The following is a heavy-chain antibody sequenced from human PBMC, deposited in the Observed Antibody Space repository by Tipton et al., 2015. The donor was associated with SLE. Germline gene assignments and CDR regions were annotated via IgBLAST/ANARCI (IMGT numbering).Heavy chain of an antibody. D-gene: IGHD4-17*01. CDR2: IYSGGST. J-gene: IGHJ6*02. CDR1: GFTVSSNY. CDR3: ASPGDYGDYKGFNYYYYYGMDV. V-gene: IGHV3-53*05. Sequence: SLRLSCAASGFTVSSNYMSWVRQAPGKGLEWVSVIYSGGSTYYADSVKGRFTISRDNSKNTLYLQMNSLRAEDTAVYYCASPGDYGDYKGFNYYYYYGMDVWGQGITVTVSS.